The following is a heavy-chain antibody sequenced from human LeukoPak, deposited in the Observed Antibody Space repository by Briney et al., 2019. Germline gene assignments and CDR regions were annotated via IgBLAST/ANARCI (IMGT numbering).Heavy chain of an antibody. CDR2: INHSGST. Sequence: SETLSLTCAVYGGSFSGYYWSWIRQPPGKGLEWIGEINHSGSTNYNPSLKSRVTISVDTSKNQFSLKLSSVTAADTAVYYCARGLRFRSGWFHFDYWGQGALVTVSS. CDR3: ARGLRFRSGWFHFDY. J-gene: IGHJ4*02. CDR1: GGSFSGYY. D-gene: IGHD6-19*01. V-gene: IGHV4-34*01.